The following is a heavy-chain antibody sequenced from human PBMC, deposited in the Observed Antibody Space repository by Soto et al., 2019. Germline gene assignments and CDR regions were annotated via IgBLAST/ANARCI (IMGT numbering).Heavy chain of an antibody. J-gene: IGHJ5*02. Sequence: ASVKVSCKASGGTFSSYAISWVRQAPGQGLEWMGGIIPIFGTANYAQKFQGRVTITADESTSTAYMELSSLRSEDTAVYYCARGYRGSSSSWYRFDPWGQGTLVTVSS. CDR1: GGTFSSYA. D-gene: IGHD6-13*01. V-gene: IGHV1-69*13. CDR3: ARGYRGSSSSWYRFDP. CDR2: IIPIFGTA.